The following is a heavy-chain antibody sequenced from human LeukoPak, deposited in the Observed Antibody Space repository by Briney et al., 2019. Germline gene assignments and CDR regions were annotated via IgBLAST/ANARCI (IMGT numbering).Heavy chain of an antibody. J-gene: IGHJ5*02. CDR1: VYTFTSYE. Sequence: GASVKVSCKASVYTFTSYEINWVGQATGQGLEWMGWMNPNSGNTGYAQKFQGRVTMTRNTSISTAYMELSSLRSEDTAVYYCARGRVAGTGWFDPWGQGTLVTVSS. D-gene: IGHD6-19*01. V-gene: IGHV1-8*01. CDR2: MNPNSGNT. CDR3: ARGRVAGTGWFDP.